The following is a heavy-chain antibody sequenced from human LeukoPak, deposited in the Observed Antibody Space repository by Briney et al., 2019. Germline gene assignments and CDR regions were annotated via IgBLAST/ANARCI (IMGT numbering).Heavy chain of an antibody. Sequence: GESLKISCKGSGYSFTSYWIGWVRQMPGKGLEWMGIIYPGDSDTRYSPSFQGQVTISADKSISTAYLQWSSLKASDTAVYYCATYCSSTSCSRANWFDPWGQGTLVTVSS. V-gene: IGHV5-51*01. CDR2: IYPGDSDT. CDR1: GYSFTSYW. D-gene: IGHD2-2*01. J-gene: IGHJ5*02. CDR3: ATYCSSTSCSRANWFDP.